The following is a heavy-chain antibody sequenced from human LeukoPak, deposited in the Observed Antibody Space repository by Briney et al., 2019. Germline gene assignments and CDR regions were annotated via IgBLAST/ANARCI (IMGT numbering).Heavy chain of an antibody. J-gene: IGHJ1*01. D-gene: IGHD4-17*01. V-gene: IGHV4-34*01. Sequence: PSETLSLTCAVYGESFSGYFWNWIRQPPGKGLEWIGEINHSGSTSNHNPSLKSRVSISVDNSRNQFSLRLSSVTAADTAVYYCARKGYGDYEGYFQYWGQGTLVTVSS. CDR3: ARKGYGDYEGYFQY. CDR2: INHSGSTS. CDR1: GESFSGYF.